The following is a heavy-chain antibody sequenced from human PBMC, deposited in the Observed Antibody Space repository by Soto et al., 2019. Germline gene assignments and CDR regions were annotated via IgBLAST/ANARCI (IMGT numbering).Heavy chain of an antibody. D-gene: IGHD6-19*01. V-gene: IGHV4-59*08. CDR3: ARHERLVLPPALGPPDY. Sequence: PSETLSLTCTVSGGSISSYYWSWIRQPPGQGLEWIGYIYYSGSTNYNPSLKSRVTISVDTSKNQFSLKLSSVTAADTAVYYCARHERLVLPPALGPPDYWGQGTLVTVST. CDR2: IYYSGST. J-gene: IGHJ4*02. CDR1: GGSISSYY.